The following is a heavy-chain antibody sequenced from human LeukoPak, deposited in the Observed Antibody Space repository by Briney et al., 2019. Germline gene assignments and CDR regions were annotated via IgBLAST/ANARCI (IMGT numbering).Heavy chain of an antibody. CDR3: ARPRSGYWYFDL. J-gene: IGHJ2*01. Sequence: GASVKVSCKASGYTFTSYDISWVRQAPGQGLEWMGRISAYSGNTNYAQKLQGRVTMTTDTSTSTAYMELRSLRSDDTAVYYCARPRSGYWYFDLWGRGTLVTASS. D-gene: IGHD3-10*01. CDR1: GYTFTSYD. V-gene: IGHV1-18*01. CDR2: ISAYSGNT.